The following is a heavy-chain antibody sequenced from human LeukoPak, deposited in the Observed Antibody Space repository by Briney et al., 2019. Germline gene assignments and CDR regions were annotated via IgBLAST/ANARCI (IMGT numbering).Heavy chain of an antibody. CDR2: SSGSGGNT. CDR1: GFTFSSYA. Sequence: PGGSLTLSCAASGFTFSSYAMSWVRQAPGQGQGWVSTSSGSGGNTYYADSVKARFTLSSHNSKNTLYLQMNSLRAEDTAVYYCASPRLGNWGQGTLVTVSS. J-gene: IGHJ4*02. V-gene: IGHV3-23*01. D-gene: IGHD3-22*01. CDR3: ASPRLGN.